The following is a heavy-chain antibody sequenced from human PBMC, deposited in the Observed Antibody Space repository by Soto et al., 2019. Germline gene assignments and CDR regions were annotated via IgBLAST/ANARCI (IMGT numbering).Heavy chain of an antibody. CDR1: GFTFSSYG. D-gene: IGHD6-13*01. V-gene: IGHV3-33*01. Sequence: GGSLRLSCAASGFTFSSYGMHWVRQAPGKGLEWVAVMWYDGSNKYYADSVKGRFTISRDNSKNTLYLQMNSLRAEDTAVYYCARDPTGIAAAGYYYYYYMDVWGKGTTVTVSS. CDR2: MWYDGSNK. CDR3: ARDPTGIAAAGYYYYYYMDV. J-gene: IGHJ6*03.